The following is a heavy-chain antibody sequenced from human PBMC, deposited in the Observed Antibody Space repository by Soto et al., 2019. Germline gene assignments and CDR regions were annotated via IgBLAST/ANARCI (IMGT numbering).Heavy chain of an antibody. CDR2: IYYSGST. Sequence: SETLSLTCTVSGGSISSYYCSWIRQPPGKGLEWIGYIYYSGSTNYNPSLKSRVTISVDASKNQFSLKLSSVTAADTAVYYCARAKSSHPFYYGSGSYLSRSNLFDPWGQGTLVTVSS. V-gene: IGHV4-59*01. CDR3: ARAKSSHPFYYGSGSYLSRSNLFDP. J-gene: IGHJ5*02. D-gene: IGHD3-10*01. CDR1: GGSISSYY.